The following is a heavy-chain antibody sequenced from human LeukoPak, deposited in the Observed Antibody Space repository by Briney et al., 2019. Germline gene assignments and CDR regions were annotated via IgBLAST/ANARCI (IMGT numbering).Heavy chain of an antibody. D-gene: IGHD1-1*01. CDR2: INPSGGST. CDR1: GYTFTSYY. CDR3: ARVEKGGSTLWYFDL. Sequence: ASVKVSCKASGYTFTSYYMHWVRQAPGQGLEWMGIINPSGGSTSYAQKFQGRVTMTRDTSTSTVYMELSSLRSEDTAVYYCARVEKGGSTLWYFDLWGRGTLVTVSS. V-gene: IGHV1-46*01. J-gene: IGHJ2*01.